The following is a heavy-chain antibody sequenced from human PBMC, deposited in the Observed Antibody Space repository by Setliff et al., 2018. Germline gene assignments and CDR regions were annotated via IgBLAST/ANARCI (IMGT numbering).Heavy chain of an antibody. V-gene: IGHV4-38-2*01. CDR1: GYSISSGYN. J-gene: IGHJ5*02. Sequence: SETLSLTCAVSGYSISSGYNWGWIRQPPGKGLEWIASIYYRGSTSYNSSLKSRVSISVDTSKNQFSLNLNSVTAAGTAVYYCARRNGEKLDPWGQGTLVTVSS. CDR3: ARRNGEKLDP. CDR2: IYYRGST.